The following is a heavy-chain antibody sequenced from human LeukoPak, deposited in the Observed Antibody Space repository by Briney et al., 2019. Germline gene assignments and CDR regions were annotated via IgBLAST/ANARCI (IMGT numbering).Heavy chain of an antibody. CDR1: GYTFTGYY. V-gene: IGHV1-2*02. J-gene: IGHJ6*03. Sequence: ASVKVSCKASGYTFTGYYMHWVRQAPGQGLEWMGWINPNNGDTHYAQKFQGTVTMTRDTSISTAYMELSSLRSDDTAVYYCARGVAGVYFYYYMDVWGKGTTVTISS. CDR3: ARGVAGVYFYYYMDV. D-gene: IGHD1-14*01. CDR2: INPNNGDT.